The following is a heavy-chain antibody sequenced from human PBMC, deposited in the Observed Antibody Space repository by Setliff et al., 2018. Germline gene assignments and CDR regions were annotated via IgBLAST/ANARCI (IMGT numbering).Heavy chain of an antibody. CDR2: ISPYSGES. V-gene: IGHV1-18*01. J-gene: IGHJ4*02. CDR3: TRSRXXXXGXXAEFXX. CDR1: GYTFTSYG. Sequence: ASVKVSCKASGYTFTSYGVSWVRQAPGQGLEWMGWISPYSGESNYAQKFQDRLTVTAXXXXKTIYMELRSLTSDDTAVYFCTRSRXXXXGXXAEFXXWGXGTXVT.